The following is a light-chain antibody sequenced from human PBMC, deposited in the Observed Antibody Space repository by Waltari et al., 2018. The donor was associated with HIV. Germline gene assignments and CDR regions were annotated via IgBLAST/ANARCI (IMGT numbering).Light chain of an antibody. J-gene: IGLJ3*02. V-gene: IGLV3-19*01. CDR2: NNN. CDR3: NSRDSSGKHHWV. Sequence: SSELTQDPAVSVALGQTVGITCQGDSLRSSYASWYQQKPGQAPVLVIYNNNNRPSGIPDRFSGSSSGNTASLTITGAQAEDEADYYCNSRDSSGKHHWVFGGGTKLTVL. CDR1: SLRSSY.